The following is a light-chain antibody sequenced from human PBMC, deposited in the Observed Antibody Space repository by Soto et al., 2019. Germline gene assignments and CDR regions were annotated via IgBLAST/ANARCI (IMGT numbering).Light chain of an antibody. CDR2: GTS. J-gene: IGKJ1*01. CDR3: QHYGDSSWT. Sequence: EIVLTQSPGTLSMSPGERATLSCRADRSVSDTLLTWFQQKPGQAPRLLIFGTSNRAPGIPDRFSGSGSGTDVTLTNSRLESDDFAVYYCQHYGDSSWTFGQGTKVEIK. CDR1: RSVSDTL. V-gene: IGKV3-20*01.